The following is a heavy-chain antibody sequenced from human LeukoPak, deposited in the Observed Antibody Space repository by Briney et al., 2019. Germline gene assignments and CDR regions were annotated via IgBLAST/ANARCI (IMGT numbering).Heavy chain of an antibody. CDR1: GGSISSYY. Sequence: SETLSLTCTVSGGSISSYYWSWIRQPAGKGLEWIGRIYSSGSTNYSPSLKSRVTMSVDMSKNQISLRLSSVTAADTAVYYCASYLEWLLTRGFDYWGQGTLVTVSS. J-gene: IGHJ4*02. CDR3: ASYLEWLLTRGFDY. D-gene: IGHD5-12*01. CDR2: IYSSGST. V-gene: IGHV4-4*07.